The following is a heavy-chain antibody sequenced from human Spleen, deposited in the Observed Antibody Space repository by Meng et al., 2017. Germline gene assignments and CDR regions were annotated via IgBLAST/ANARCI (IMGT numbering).Heavy chain of an antibody. Sequence: QVTLQESGPGLVKPSPTLSLTCPVSGGSISSGGHYWTWIRQHPGKGLEWIGNIYYSGTTYFNPSLRSRLTISVDTSKKQFSLKLSSVTAADTAVYYCARGPTTMAHDFDYWGQGTLVTVSS. J-gene: IGHJ4*02. CDR3: ARGPTTMAHDFDY. CDR2: IYYSGTT. V-gene: IGHV4-31*03. CDR1: GGSISSGGHY. D-gene: IGHD4-11*01.